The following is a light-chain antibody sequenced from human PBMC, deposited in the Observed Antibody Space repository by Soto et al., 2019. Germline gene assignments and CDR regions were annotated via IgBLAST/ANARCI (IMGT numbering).Light chain of an antibody. Sequence: QSVLTQPPSASGTPGQRVTISCAGSSSNIGRNTVNWYHQLPGAAPKLLIYNNYQRPSGVPDRFSGSKSGTSASLAISGLPSEDEADYYCAAWDDSLNGHVVFGGGTKLTVL. CDR2: NNY. V-gene: IGLV1-44*01. CDR3: AAWDDSLNGHVV. J-gene: IGLJ2*01. CDR1: SSNIGRNT.